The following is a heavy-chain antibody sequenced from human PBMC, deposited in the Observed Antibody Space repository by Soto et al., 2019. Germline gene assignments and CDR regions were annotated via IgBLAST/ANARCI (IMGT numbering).Heavy chain of an antibody. V-gene: IGHV3-30*14. CDR3: ARAGVTPHFFDY. D-gene: IGHD3-3*02. J-gene: IGHJ4*02. CDR2: ITFDGSDT. Sequence: GGSLRLSCAASEFNFRSYAMHWVRQAPGKGLDWVALITFDGSDTYYIDSVKGRFIISRDYAKNTVDLQMNSLRAEDTAVYYYARAGVTPHFFDYWGQGNLVTVSS. CDR1: EFNFRSYA.